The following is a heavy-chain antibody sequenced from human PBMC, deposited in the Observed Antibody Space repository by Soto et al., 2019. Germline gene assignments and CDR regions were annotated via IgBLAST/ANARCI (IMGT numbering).Heavy chain of an antibody. CDR3: AKSPANYRAYAY. V-gene: IGHV3-23*01. CDR1: GFTFSNYV. Sequence: GGSLRLSCAASGFTFSNYVMTWVRQPPGKGLEWVSAISGSGGSTYYADSVKGRFTISRDNSKNTLYLQMNSLRAEDTAVYYCAKSPANYRAYAYWGQGTPVTVSS. D-gene: IGHD3-16*01. J-gene: IGHJ4*02. CDR2: ISGSGGST.